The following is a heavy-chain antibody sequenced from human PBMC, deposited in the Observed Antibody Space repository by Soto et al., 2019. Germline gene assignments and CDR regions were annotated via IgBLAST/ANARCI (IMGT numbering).Heavy chain of an antibody. J-gene: IGHJ4*02. V-gene: IGHV3-15*07. CDR1: GLKFSDAW. D-gene: IGHD4-4*01. CDR3: AWDNSGRFRTDH. CDR2: IKSKGGGETK. Sequence: EVQLVESGGGLVKPGESRRISYAVSGLKFSDAWMNWVRQAPGKGLEWVGRIKSKGGGETKDYAAPVKGRFAISRDDSRDTLYLQMNSLKIEDTAVYYCAWDNSGRFRTDHWGQGTLVTVS.